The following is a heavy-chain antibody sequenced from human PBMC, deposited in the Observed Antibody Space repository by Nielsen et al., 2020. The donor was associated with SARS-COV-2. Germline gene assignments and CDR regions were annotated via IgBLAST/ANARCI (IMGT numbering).Heavy chain of an antibody. CDR1: GYTFTDYD. J-gene: IGHJ6*02. Sequence: ASVKVSCKASGYTFTDYDMHWVRQAPGQGLEWMGRINANNGDTNYGQKFQGRVTMTRDTSISTAYMQLSSLGSDDTAVYYCARGVGYYAFRGGYYYGSGPGVGMDVWGQGTMVTVSS. V-gene: IGHV1-2*06. CDR3: ARGVGYYAFRGGYYYGSGPGVGMDV. CDR2: INANNGDT. D-gene: IGHD3-10*01.